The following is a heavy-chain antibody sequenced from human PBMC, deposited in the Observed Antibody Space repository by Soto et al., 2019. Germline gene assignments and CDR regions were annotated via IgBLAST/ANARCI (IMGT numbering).Heavy chain of an antibody. CDR3: AREGYGDYDWYFDL. CDR1: GFTFSSYW. Sequence: EVQLVESGGGLVQPGGSLRLSCAASGFTFSSYWMSWVRQAPGKGLEWVANIKQDGSEKYYVDSVKGRFTISRDNAKNSLYLQMYSLRAEDTTVYYCAREGYGDYDWYFDLWGRGTLVTVSS. V-gene: IGHV3-7*01. CDR2: IKQDGSEK. J-gene: IGHJ2*01. D-gene: IGHD4-17*01.